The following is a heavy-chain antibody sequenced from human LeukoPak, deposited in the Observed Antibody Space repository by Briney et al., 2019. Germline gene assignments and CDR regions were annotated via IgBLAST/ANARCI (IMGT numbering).Heavy chain of an antibody. CDR3: ARDDADYGDYIDY. J-gene: IGHJ4*02. CDR2: ISYDGSKK. Sequence: GRSLRLSCAASGFTFSNYAMHWVRQAPGKGLEWVAVISYDGSKKDYADSVEGRFTISRDNSKNTLYMQMNSLRAEDTAVYYCARDDADYGDYIDYWGQGTLVTVSS. CDR1: GFTFSNYA. D-gene: IGHD4-17*01. V-gene: IGHV3-30-3*01.